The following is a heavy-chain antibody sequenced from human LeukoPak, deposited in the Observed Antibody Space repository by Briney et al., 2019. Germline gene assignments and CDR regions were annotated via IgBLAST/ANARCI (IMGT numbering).Heavy chain of an antibody. CDR3: ARDLYYYDSSGSSPLDY. CDR2: ISRSSSYI. Sequence: PGGSLRLSCAASGFTFSSYSMNWVRQAPGKGLEWVSSISRSSSYIYYADSVKGRFTISRDNAKNSLYLQMNSLRAEDTAVYYCARDLYYYDSSGSSPLDYWGQGTLVTVSS. CDR1: GFTFSSYS. J-gene: IGHJ4*02. V-gene: IGHV3-21*01. D-gene: IGHD3-22*01.